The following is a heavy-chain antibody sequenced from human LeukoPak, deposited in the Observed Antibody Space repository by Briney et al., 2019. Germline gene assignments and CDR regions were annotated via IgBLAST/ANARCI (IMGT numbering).Heavy chain of an antibody. CDR3: ANGDGFDY. CDR2: IKQDGSET. V-gene: IGHV3-7*01. CDR1: GFAFSTYW. Sequence: GGSLRLSCATSGFAFSTYWMSWVRQAPGKGLEWVANIKQDGSETYYADSVKGRFTIFRDNAKNSLYLQMDSLRVEDTAVYYCANGDGFDYWGQGTLVIVSS. D-gene: IGHD5-24*01. J-gene: IGHJ4*02.